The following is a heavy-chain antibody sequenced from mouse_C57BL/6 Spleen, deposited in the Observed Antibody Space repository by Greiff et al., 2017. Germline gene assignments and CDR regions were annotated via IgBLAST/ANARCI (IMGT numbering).Heavy chain of an antibody. CDR2: INPNNGGT. V-gene: IGHV1-18*01. CDR3: AREPHYGSSYENWYFEV. J-gene: IGHJ1*03. CDR1: GYTFTDYN. D-gene: IGHD1-1*01. Sequence: EVQLQQSGPELVKPGASVKIPCKASGYTFTDYNMDWVKQSPGKSLEWIGDINPNNGGTIYNQKFKGKATLTVDKSSSTAYMELRSLTSEDTAVYYCAREPHYGSSYENWYFEVWGTGTTVTVSS.